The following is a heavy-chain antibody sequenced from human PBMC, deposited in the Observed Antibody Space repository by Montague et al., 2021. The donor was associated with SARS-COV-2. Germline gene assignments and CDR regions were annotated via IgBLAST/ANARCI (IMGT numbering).Heavy chain of an antibody. J-gene: IGHJ6*02. V-gene: IGHV4-4*06. D-gene: IGHD2-8*01. CDR3: ARSAVGVLDV. Sequence: NPSLRSRLTMSVDTSKNQFSLNLSSVTAADTALYFCARSAVGVLDVWGQGTTVTVSS.